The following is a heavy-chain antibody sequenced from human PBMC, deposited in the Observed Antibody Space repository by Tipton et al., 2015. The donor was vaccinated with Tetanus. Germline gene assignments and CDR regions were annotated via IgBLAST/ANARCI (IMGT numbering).Heavy chain of an antibody. V-gene: IGHV4-30-4*01. CDR1: GGSISSGDYY. CDR3: ARATVTTRVDY. D-gene: IGHD4-17*01. Sequence: LRLSCTVSGGSISSGDYYWSWIRQPPGKGLEWIGYIYYSGSTYYHPSLKSRVTISVDTSKNQFSLKLSSVTAADTAVYYCARATVTTRVDYWGQGTLVTVSS. J-gene: IGHJ4*02. CDR2: IYYSGST.